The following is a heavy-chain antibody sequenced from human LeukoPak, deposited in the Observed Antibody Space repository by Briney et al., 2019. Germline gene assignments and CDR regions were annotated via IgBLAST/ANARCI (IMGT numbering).Heavy chain of an antibody. J-gene: IGHJ4*02. Sequence: AASVNVSCKASGYTFTGYYMHWVRQAPGQGLEWMGWINPNSGGTNYAQKFQGRVTMTRDTSISTAYMELSRLRSDDTAVYYCARDFRIAAHYFDYWGQGTLVTVSS. D-gene: IGHD6-13*01. CDR1: GYTFTGYY. CDR3: ARDFRIAAHYFDY. V-gene: IGHV1-2*02. CDR2: INPNSGGT.